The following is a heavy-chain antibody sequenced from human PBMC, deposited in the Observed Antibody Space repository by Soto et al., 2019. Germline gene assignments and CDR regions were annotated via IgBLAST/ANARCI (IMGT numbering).Heavy chain of an antibody. CDR2: ISNSGGT. CDR1: GFPFTGHY. CDR3: ARGGSWYVF. J-gene: IGHJ4*02. V-gene: IGHV1-2*02. Sequence: ASVKVSCKASGFPFTGHYIHWLRQAPGQGFEWMGWISNSGGTNYAQKFQGRATMTRDTSITTAYMELTGLKSDDTAVYYCARGGSWYVFWGQGTLVTVS. D-gene: IGHD6-13*01.